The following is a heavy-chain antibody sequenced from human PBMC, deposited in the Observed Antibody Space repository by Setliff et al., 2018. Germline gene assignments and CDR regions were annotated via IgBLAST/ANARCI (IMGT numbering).Heavy chain of an antibody. Sequence: GGSLRLSCTASGLTFGDYAMSWVRQAPGQGLEWVGFIRSRPYGGTTEYAASVKGRFTISRDDSKSIAYLQMNSLKTEDTAVYYCTRGYYYDSSGYSDSHPDAFDVWGQGTMVTVSS. CDR3: TRGYYYDSSGYSDSHPDAFDV. D-gene: IGHD3-22*01. J-gene: IGHJ3*01. V-gene: IGHV3-49*04. CDR1: GLTFGDYA. CDR2: IRSRPYGGTT.